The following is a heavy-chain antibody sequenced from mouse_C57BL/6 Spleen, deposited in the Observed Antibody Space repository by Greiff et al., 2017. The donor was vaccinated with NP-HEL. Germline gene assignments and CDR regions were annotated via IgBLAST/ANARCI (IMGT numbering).Heavy chain of an antibody. CDR1: GFSLTSYG. J-gene: IGHJ2*01. V-gene: IGHV2-3*01. Sequence: VKLVDSGPGLVAPSQSLSITCTVSGFSLTSYGVSWVRQPPGKGLEWLGVIRGDGSTNYHSALISRRSISKDNSKRQVCLKLNSLQTDDTDTYFCAKHYGYDGGDYIDYWGQGTTLTVSS. CDR3: AKHYGYDGGDYIDY. CDR2: IRGDGST. D-gene: IGHD2-2*01.